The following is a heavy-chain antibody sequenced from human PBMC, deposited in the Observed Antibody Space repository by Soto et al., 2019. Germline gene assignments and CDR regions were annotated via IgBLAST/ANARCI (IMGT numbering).Heavy chain of an antibody. CDR2: IYYSGST. CDR1: GGSISSYY. V-gene: IGHV4-59*08. D-gene: IGHD2-15*01. CDR3: ARLVAATTYYYYYYMDV. Sequence: PSETLSLTCTASGGSISSYYWSWIRQPPGKGLEWIGYIYYSGSTNYNPSLKSRVTISVDTSKNQFSLKLSSVTAADTAVYYCARLVAATTYYYYYYMDVWGKGTTVTVSS. J-gene: IGHJ6*03.